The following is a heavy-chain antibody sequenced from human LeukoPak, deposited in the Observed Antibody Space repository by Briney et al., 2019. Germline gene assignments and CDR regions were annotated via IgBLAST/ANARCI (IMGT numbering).Heavy chain of an antibody. D-gene: IGHD6-13*01. CDR1: GGTFSSYA. CDR2: IIPIFGTA. V-gene: IGHV1-69*01. Sequence: ASVKVSCKASGGTFSSYAISWLRQAPGQGLEWMGGIIPIFGTANYAQKFQGRVTITADESTSTAYMELSSLRSEDTAVYYCARGRIAAAGPGDAFDIWGQGTMVTVSS. CDR3: ARGRIAAAGPGDAFDI. J-gene: IGHJ3*02.